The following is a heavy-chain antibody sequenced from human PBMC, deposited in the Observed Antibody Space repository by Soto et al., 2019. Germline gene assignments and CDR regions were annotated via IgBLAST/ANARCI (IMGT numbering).Heavy chain of an antibody. V-gene: IGHV4-4*02. J-gene: IGHJ6*02. CDR2: IYHSGST. Sequence: QVQLQESGPGLVKPSGTLSLTCAVSGGSISSSNWWSWVRQPPGKGLEWIGEIYHSGSTNYNPSLKNRVTLSVDKSKNQFSLTLSSLTAADTAVYYCARVVGGYYYGMDVWGQGTTVTVSS. D-gene: IGHD2-2*01. CDR3: ARVVGGYYYGMDV. CDR1: GGSISSSNW.